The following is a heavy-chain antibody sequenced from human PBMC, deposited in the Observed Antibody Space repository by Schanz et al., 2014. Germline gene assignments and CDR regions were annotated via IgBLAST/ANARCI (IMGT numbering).Heavy chain of an antibody. V-gene: IGHV3-23*04. CDR1: GFTFSTHA. J-gene: IGHJ4*02. CDR2: ISGSGGST. D-gene: IGHD3-10*01. Sequence: EVQLVESGGGLVQPGGSLRLSCAASGFTFSTHAMHWVRQAPGKGLEWVSAISGSGGSTYYADSVKGRFTISRDNSKNTLYLQMNSLRAGDAAVYHCVSSGSYSSYALWGQGTLVTVSS. CDR3: VSSGSYSSYAL.